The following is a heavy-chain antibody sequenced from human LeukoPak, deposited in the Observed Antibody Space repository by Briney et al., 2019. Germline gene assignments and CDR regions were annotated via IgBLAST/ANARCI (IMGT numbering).Heavy chain of an antibody. CDR1: GFTFSSYA. CDR2: ISGRGGNT. J-gene: IGHJ4*02. CDR3: AKDPDSSGYVSYYFDY. V-gene: IGHV3-23*01. D-gene: IGHD3-22*01. Sequence: GGSLRLSCAASGFTFSSYAMSWVRQAPGKGLEWVSAISGRGGNTYYADSVKGRFTISRVNSKNTLYLQMNSLRAEDTALYYCAKDPDSSGYVSYYFDYWGQGTLVTVSS.